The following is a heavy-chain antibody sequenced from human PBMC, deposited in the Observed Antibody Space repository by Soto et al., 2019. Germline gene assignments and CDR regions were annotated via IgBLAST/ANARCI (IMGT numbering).Heavy chain of an antibody. CDR3: ARAPYRGTNSRGALDM. J-gene: IGHJ3*02. CDR1: GDPISSGDYY. V-gene: IGHV4-30-4*01. CDR2: IYYSGTT. D-gene: IGHD2-8*01. Sequence: QVQLQESGPGLVKPSQTLSLTCTVSGDPISSGDYYWSWTRQPPGKGLEWIGYIYYSGTTYYSPSLKSRVTMSVDTSKNQFSLKLSSVTAADTAVYYCARAPYRGTNSRGALDMWGQGTMVTVSS.